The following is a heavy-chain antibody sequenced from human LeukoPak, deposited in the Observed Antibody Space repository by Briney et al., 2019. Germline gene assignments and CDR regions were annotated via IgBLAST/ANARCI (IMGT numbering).Heavy chain of an antibody. J-gene: IGHJ4*02. CDR1: GGSISSGGYY. CDR3: ARRRPSHYFDY. Sequence: SETLSLTCTVSGGSISSGGYYWSWIRQHPGKGLEWIGYIYYSGSTYYNPSLKSRVTISVDTSKNQFSLKLSSVTAADTAVYYCARRRPSHYFDYWGQGTLVTVSS. CDR2: IYYSGST. V-gene: IGHV4-39*01.